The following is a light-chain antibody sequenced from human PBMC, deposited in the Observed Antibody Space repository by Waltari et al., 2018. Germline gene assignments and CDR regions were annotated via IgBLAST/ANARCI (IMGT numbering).Light chain of an antibody. V-gene: IGKV1-9*01. Sequence: DIQLTQSPSFLSASVGDRVIISCRASQGTNNYLVWYQQKPGKAPNPLIYAASTLQSGVPSRFSGSESGTHFTLTISSLQPEDFATYYCQHYNSYLSTFGPGTRVDLK. CDR2: AAS. CDR1: QGTNNY. J-gene: IGKJ3*01. CDR3: QHYNSYLST.